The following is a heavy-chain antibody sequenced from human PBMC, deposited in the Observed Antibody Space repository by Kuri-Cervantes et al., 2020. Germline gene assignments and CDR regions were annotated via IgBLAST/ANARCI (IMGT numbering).Heavy chain of an antibody. CDR3: ARAASAGHVDY. V-gene: IGHV3-30*03. Sequence: GGSLRLSCAASGFTFSSYGMHWVRQAPGKGLEWVAVISYDGSNKYYADSVKGRFTISRDNSKNTLYLQMNSLRAEDTAVYYCARAASAGHVDYWGQGTLVTVSS. CDR1: GFTFSSYG. D-gene: IGHD4/OR15-4a*01. CDR2: ISYDGSNK. J-gene: IGHJ4*02.